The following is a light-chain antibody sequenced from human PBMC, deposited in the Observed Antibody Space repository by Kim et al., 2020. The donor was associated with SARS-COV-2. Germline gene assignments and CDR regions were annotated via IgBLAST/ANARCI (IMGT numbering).Light chain of an antibody. CDR3: QQYSTVWT. Sequence: AAYVGDRVTITCRASQSISSWLDWYQQKPGKAPKVLMYRASSLESGVPSRFSGSGSGTEFTLTISSLQPDDFATYYCQQYSTVWTFGQGTKVDIK. CDR1: QSISSW. CDR2: RAS. J-gene: IGKJ1*01. V-gene: IGKV1-5*03.